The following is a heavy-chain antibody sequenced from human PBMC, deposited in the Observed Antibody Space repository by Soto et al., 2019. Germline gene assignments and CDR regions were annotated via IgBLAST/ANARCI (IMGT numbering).Heavy chain of an antibody. V-gene: IGHV1-46*01. CDR1: GYTFTSYY. CDR2: INPSGGST. Sequence: ASVKVSCKASGYTFTSYYMHWVRQAPGQGLEWMGIINPSGGSTSYAQKFQGRVTMTRDTSTSTVYMELSSLRSEDTAVYYCARETVGVILRVYRSGMDVWGKGTTVT. J-gene: IGHJ6*04. CDR3: ARETVGVILRVYRSGMDV. D-gene: IGHD2-8*01.